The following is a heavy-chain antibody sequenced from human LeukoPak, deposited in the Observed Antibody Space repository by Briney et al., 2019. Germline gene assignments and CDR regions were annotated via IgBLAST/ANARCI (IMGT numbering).Heavy chain of an antibody. CDR2: ISSSSSTI. CDR3: ARDSISSSFLD. Sequence: PGGSLRLSCAASGFTFSSYSMNWVRQAPGKGLEWVSYISSSSSTIYYADSVKGRFTISRDNAKNSLYLQMNSLGAEDTAVYYCARDSISSSFLDWGQGTLVTVSS. CDR1: GFTFSSYS. D-gene: IGHD6-13*01. J-gene: IGHJ4*02. V-gene: IGHV3-48*01.